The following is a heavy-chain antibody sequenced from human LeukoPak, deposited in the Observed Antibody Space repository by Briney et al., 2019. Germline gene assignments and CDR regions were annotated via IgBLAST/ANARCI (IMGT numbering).Heavy chain of an antibody. Sequence: SETLSLTCTVSGGSISSYCWSWIRQPPGKGLEWIGYIYYSGSTNYNPSLKSRVTISVDTSKNQFSLKLSSVTAADTAVYYCASGRGLPPPFDYWGQGTLVTVSS. J-gene: IGHJ4*02. V-gene: IGHV4-59*01. CDR2: IYYSGST. CDR1: GGSISSYC. CDR3: ASGRGLPPPFDY. D-gene: IGHD3-10*01.